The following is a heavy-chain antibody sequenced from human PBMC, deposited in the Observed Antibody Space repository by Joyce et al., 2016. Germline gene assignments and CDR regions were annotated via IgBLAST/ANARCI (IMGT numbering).Heavy chain of an antibody. CDR2: TYPRDADT. V-gene: IGHV5-51*01. J-gene: IGHJ4*02. CDR3: ARQRDIWGSYRN. D-gene: IGHD3-16*02. CDR1: GYPFTSSW. Sequence: EVQLVQSGAEVKKPGESLKISCKGSGYPFTSSWIGWVRQMPGKGLEWMVVTYPRDADTRYSPAFQGQVTISADKSITTAYLQWNTLKASDTAMYFCARQRDIWGSYRNWGQGTLVTVSS.